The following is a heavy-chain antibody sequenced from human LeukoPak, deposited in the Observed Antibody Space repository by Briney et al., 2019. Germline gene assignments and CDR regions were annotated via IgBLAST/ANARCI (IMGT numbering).Heavy chain of an antibody. CDR1: GFTFSSYA. CDR3: ARDRGEGYCGGGSCYAQDY. J-gene: IGHJ4*02. D-gene: IGHD2-15*01. CDR2: ISYDGSNK. Sequence: GGSLRLSCAASGFTFSSYAMHWVRQAPGKGLEWVAVISYDGSNKYYADSVKGRFTISRDNSKNTLYLQMNSLRAEDTAVYHCARDRGEGYCGGGSCYAQDYWGQGTLVTVSS. V-gene: IGHV3-30-3*01.